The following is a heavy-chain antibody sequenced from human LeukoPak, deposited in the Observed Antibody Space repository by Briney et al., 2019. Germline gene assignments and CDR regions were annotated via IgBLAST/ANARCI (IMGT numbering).Heavy chain of an antibody. Sequence: PSETLSLTCTVSGGSISSYYWSWIRQPPGKGLEWIGYIYYSGSTNYNPSLKGRVTISVDTSKNQFSLKLSSVTAADTAVYYCARGASGWYGIESQDYWGQGTLVTVSS. D-gene: IGHD6-19*01. V-gene: IGHV4-59*01. CDR2: IYYSGST. CDR3: ARGASGWYGIESQDY. J-gene: IGHJ4*02. CDR1: GGSISSYY.